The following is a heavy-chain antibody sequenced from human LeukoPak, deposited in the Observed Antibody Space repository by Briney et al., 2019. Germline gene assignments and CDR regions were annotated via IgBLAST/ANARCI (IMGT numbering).Heavy chain of an antibody. CDR1: GGSFSGYY. CDR3: ARGPLITIFGVVPKTYLDY. CDR2: INHSGST. Sequence: SETLSLTCAVYGGSFSGYYWSWIRQPPGKGLEWIGEINHSGSTNYNPSLKSRVTISVDTSKNQFSLKLSSVTAADTAVYYCARGPLITIFGVVPKTYLDYWGQGTLVTVSS. D-gene: IGHD3-3*01. V-gene: IGHV4-34*01. J-gene: IGHJ4*02.